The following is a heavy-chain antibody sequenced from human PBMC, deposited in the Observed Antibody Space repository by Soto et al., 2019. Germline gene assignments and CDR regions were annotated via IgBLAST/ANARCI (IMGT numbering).Heavy chain of an antibody. CDR2: ISYDGSNK. J-gene: IGHJ4*02. V-gene: IGHV3-30*18. Sequence: LRLSCAASGFTFSSYGMHWVRQAPGKGLEWVAVISYDGSNKYYADSVKGRFTISRDNSKNTLYLQMNSLRAEDTAVYYCAKTKLERRPYYFEYWGQGTLVTVPQ. CDR1: GFTFSSYG. CDR3: AKTKLERRPYYFEY. D-gene: IGHD1-1*01.